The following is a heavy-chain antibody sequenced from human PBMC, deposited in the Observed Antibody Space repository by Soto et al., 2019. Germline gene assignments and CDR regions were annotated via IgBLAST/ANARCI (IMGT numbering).Heavy chain of an antibody. V-gene: IGHV3-23*01. CDR1: GFTFDSYA. J-gene: IGHJ4*02. CDR2: ISGSGDYT. CDR3: AKNRGLQYYFDY. Sequence: EVQLLESGGGLVQPGGSLRLSCAASGFTFDSYAMNWVRQAPGKGLEWVSTISGSGDYTYYTDSVKGRFTIPRDKSKNRMYWQMNSLRAEDTAVYYCAKNRGLQYYFDYWGQGTLVTVSS.